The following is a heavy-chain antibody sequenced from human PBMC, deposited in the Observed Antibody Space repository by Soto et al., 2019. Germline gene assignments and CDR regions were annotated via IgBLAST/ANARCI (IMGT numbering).Heavy chain of an antibody. V-gene: IGHV4-30-4*01. J-gene: IGHJ6*02. D-gene: IGHD3-16*01. CDR1: GDSIGSGNKY. Sequence: QVQLRESGPGLVMPSQTLSLTCTVSGDSIGSGNKYWSWIRQAPGKGLVWPRYIFSSGTSYYNPSLESRLTMSLATSQNQFSLKLNSVTAADTAVYFCDRDPSPFDFYYAMDVWGQGTTVTVSS. CDR2: IFSSGTS. CDR3: DRDPSPFDFYYAMDV.